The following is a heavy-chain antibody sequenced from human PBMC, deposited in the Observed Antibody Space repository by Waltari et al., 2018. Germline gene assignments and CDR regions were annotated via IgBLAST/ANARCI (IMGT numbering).Heavy chain of an antibody. CDR3: ARSPTGWGYFDH. D-gene: IGHD6-19*01. Sequence: QVQLQESGPGLVKPSQTLSLTCTVSGGSVSRGSDYGSWIRQPAGKGLEGVGHIYTSGSTTYHPSLKSRVTISRDTSKNHFYLELRSMTAADTAVYYWARSPTGWGYFDHWGQATLVTVSS. CDR1: GGSVSRGSDY. J-gene: IGHJ4*02. CDR2: IYTSGST. V-gene: IGHV4-61*09.